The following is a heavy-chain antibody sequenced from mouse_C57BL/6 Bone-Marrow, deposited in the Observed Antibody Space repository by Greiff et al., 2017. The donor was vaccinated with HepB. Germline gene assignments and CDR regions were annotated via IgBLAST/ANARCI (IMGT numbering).Heavy chain of an antibody. CDR1: GYTFTSYW. V-gene: IGHV1-50*01. J-gene: IGHJ1*03. CDR3: ARVGLGNWYFDV. Sequence: QVQLQQPGAELVKPGASVKLSCKASGYTFTSYWMQWVKQRPGQGLEWIGEIDPSDSYTNYNQKFKGKATLTVDTSSSTAYMQRSSLTSEDSAVDYCARVGLGNWYFDVWGTGTTVTVSS. CDR2: IDPSDSYT. D-gene: IGHD3-3*01.